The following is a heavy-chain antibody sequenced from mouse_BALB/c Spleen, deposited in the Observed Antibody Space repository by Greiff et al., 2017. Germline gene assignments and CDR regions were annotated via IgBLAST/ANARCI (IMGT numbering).Heavy chain of an antibody. V-gene: IGHV3-2*02. CDR2: ISYSGST. J-gene: IGHJ3*01. CDR3: ARGGDPWFAY. Sequence: EVQLVESGPGLVKPSQSLSLTCTVTGYSITSDYAWNWIRQFPGNKLEWMGYISYSGSTSYNPSLKSRISITRDTSKNQFFLQLNSVTTEDTATYYCARGGDPWFAYWGQGTLVTVSA. D-gene: IGHD2-13*01. CDR1: GYSITSDYA.